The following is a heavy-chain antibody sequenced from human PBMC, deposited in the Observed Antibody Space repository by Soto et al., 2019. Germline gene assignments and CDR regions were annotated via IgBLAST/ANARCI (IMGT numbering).Heavy chain of an antibody. Sequence: QVQLVQSGAEVKKPGSSVKVSCKASGGTFSSYTISWVRQAPGQGLEWMGRIIPILGIANYARKFQGRVTSTADKTTNTAYMELSSLRSEVTAVYCCARDLVVWYCGMDVWRQGSTVTVSS. CDR3: ARDLVVWYCGMDV. CDR1: GGTFSSYT. CDR2: IIPILGIA. D-gene: IGHD3-16*01. V-gene: IGHV1-69*02. J-gene: IGHJ6*01.